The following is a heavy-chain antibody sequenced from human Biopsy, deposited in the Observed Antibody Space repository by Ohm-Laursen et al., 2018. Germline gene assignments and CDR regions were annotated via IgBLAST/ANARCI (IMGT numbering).Heavy chain of an antibody. CDR1: GGDINNYY. CDR3: ASVVLGPTNDAFDL. V-gene: IGHV4-4*07. CDR2: IYPGGST. D-gene: IGHD3-22*01. J-gene: IGHJ3*01. Sequence: SETLSFTCTVSGGDINNYYWSWIRQPAGKGLEWIGRIYPGGSTNYNPSLKSRVTMSVDTSKKQLSQRQMSVTAADTAMYYCASVVLGPTNDAFDLWGQGTMVVVSS.